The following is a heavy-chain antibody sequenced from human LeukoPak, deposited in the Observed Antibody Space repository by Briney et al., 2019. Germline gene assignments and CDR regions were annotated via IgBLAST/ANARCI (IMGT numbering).Heavy chain of an antibody. CDR3: ARAYGYGYPLGFDY. D-gene: IGHD5-18*01. J-gene: IGHJ4*02. V-gene: IGHV1-18*01. CDR1: GYTFTSYG. CDR2: ISAYNGNT. Sequence: ASVTVSCKASGYTFTSYGISWVRQAPGQGLEWMGWISAYNGNTNYAQKLQGRVTMTTDTSTSTAYMELRSLRSDDTAVYYCARAYGYGYPLGFDYWGQGTLVTVSS.